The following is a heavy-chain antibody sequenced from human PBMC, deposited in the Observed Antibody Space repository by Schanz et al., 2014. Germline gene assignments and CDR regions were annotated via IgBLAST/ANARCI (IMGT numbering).Heavy chain of an antibody. Sequence: QVQLVESGGGVVQPGRSVRLSCAASGFTFSRYAMHWVRQAPGKGLEWVAVISNDGSDEHYADSVKGRFTISRDNSKKTLYVQMNSLRAEDTAVYYCARDRPSGYALDFWGQGTLVTVSS. J-gene: IGHJ4*02. D-gene: IGHD5-12*01. CDR3: ARDRPSGYALDF. CDR1: GFTFSRYA. V-gene: IGHV3-30*04. CDR2: ISNDGSDE.